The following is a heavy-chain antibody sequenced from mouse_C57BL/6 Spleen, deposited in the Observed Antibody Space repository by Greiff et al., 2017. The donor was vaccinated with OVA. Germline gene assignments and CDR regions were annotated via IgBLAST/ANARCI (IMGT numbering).Heavy chain of an antibody. D-gene: IGHD2-1*01. CDR2: IYPGSGST. J-gene: IGHJ4*01. CDR3: ARSRNYDYYAMDY. CDR1: GYTFTSYW. V-gene: IGHV1-55*01. Sequence: QVQLQQSGPELVKPGASVKMSCKASGYTFTSYWITWVKQRPGQGLEWIGDIYPGSGSTNYNEKFKSKATLTVDTSSSTAYMQLSSLTSEDSAVYYCARSRNYDYYAMDYWGQGTSVTVSS.